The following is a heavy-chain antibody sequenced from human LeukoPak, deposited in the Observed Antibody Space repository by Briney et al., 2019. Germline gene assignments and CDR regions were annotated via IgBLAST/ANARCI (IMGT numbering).Heavy chain of an antibody. CDR1: GYTFTSYA. Sequence: ASVKVSCKASGYTFTSYAMHWVRQAPGQRLEWMGWINAGNGNTKYSQKFQGRVTITRDTSAGTAYMELSSLRSEDTAVYYCASSRTEHYDSSGPPDYWGQGTLVTVSS. V-gene: IGHV1-3*01. D-gene: IGHD3-22*01. CDR2: INAGNGNT. J-gene: IGHJ4*02. CDR3: ASSRTEHYDSSGPPDY.